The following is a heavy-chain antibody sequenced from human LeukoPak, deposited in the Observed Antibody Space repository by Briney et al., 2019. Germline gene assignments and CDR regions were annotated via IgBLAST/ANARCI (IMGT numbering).Heavy chain of an antibody. CDR2: IIPILGIA. V-gene: IGHV1-69*04. D-gene: IGHD2-15*01. J-gene: IGHJ6*03. Sequence: ASVKVSCKASGGTFSSYTISWVRQAPGQGLEWMGRIIPILGIANYAQKFQGRVTITADKSTSTAYMELSSLRSEGTAVYYCARDLDEGVAVYMGVWGKGTTVTVSS. CDR1: GGTFSSYT. CDR3: ARDLDEGVAVYMGV.